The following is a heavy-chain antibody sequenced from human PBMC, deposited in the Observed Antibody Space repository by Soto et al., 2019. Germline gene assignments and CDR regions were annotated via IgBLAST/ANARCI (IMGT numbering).Heavy chain of an antibody. Sequence: QVQLEVSGGGVVQPGRSLRLSCAASRFSISAYGMHWVRQAPGKGLEWGAVIAYEGSQQNYADSVKGRFTISRDDFMNPLDLQLNSLRADDTAVYYCVTGRGGGVVSLHNFDVCGQGALVTVSS. CDR1: RFSISAYG. D-gene: IGHD3-16*01. CDR3: VTGRGGGVVSLHNFDV. J-gene: IGHJ4*02. CDR2: IAYEGSQQ. V-gene: IGHV3-30*03.